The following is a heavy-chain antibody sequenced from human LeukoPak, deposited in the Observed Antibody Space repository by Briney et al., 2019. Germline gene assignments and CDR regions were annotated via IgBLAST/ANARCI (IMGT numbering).Heavy chain of an antibody. Sequence: SETLSLTCTVSGGSISSYYWSWIRQPPGKGLEWIGYIYYSGSTNYNPSLKSRVTISVDTSKNQFSLKLSSVTAADTAVYYCARVRDLNWFDPWGQGTLVTVSS. V-gene: IGHV4-59*01. J-gene: IGHJ5*02. CDR3: ARVRDLNWFDP. CDR2: IYYSGST. CDR1: GGSISSYY. D-gene: IGHD3-10*01.